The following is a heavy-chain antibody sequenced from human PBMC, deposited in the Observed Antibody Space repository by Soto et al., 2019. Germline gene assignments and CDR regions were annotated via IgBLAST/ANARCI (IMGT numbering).Heavy chain of an antibody. D-gene: IGHD6-13*01. CDR2: ISYDGSNK. Sequence: QVQLVESGGGVVQPGRSLRLSCAASGFTFSSYAMHWVRQAPGKGLEWVAVISYDGSNKYYADSVKGRFTISRDNPKNTLYLQMNSLRAEDTAVYYCARATYSRSYYYYGMDVWGQGTTVTVSS. V-gene: IGHV3-30-3*01. J-gene: IGHJ6*02. CDR1: GFTFSSYA. CDR3: ARATYSRSYYYYGMDV.